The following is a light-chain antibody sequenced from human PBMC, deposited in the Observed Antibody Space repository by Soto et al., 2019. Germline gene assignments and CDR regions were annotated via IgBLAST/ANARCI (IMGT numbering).Light chain of an antibody. Sequence: QAVVTQPPSVSGAPGQRVTISCTGSSSNIGAGFDVHWYQQVPGKAPKLIIYGNTNRPSGVPARFSASKSGTSASLAITGLQAEDEAEYYCQSYDSSLSTSGVFGGGTKLTVL. CDR3: QSYDSSLSTSGV. J-gene: IGLJ3*02. CDR2: GNT. V-gene: IGLV1-40*01. CDR1: SSNIGAGFD.